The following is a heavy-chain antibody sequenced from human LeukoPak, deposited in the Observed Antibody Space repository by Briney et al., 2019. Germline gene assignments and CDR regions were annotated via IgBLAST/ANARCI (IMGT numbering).Heavy chain of an antibody. CDR3: TRDFGRSSYYFDF. V-gene: IGHV3-23*01. CDR1: GFTFSSYG. Sequence: SGGSLRLSCAASGFTFSSYGMSWVRQAPGKGLEWVSAISGSGGSTYYADSVKGRFTISRDNSKNTLYLQMNSLRVEDTAVYYCTRDFGRSSYYFDFWGQGTLVTVSS. D-gene: IGHD3-3*01. CDR2: ISGSGGST. J-gene: IGHJ4*02.